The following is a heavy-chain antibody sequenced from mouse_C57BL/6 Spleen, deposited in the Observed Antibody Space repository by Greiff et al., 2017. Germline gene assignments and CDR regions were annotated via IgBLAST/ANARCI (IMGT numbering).Heavy chain of an antibody. J-gene: IGHJ2*01. Sequence: VQVVESGAELVKPGASVKLSCKASGYTFTEYTIHWVKQRSGQGLEWIGWFYPGSGSIKYNEKFKDKATLTADKSSSTVYMELSRLTSEDSAVYFCARHEEAFYYGSLYYFDYWGQGTTLTVSS. CDR1: GYTFTEYT. V-gene: IGHV1-62-2*01. CDR2: FYPGSGSI. D-gene: IGHD1-1*01. CDR3: ARHEEAFYYGSLYYFDY.